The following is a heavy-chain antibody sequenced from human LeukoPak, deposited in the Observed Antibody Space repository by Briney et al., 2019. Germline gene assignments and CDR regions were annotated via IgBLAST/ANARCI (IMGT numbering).Heavy chain of an antibody. CDR2: INHSGST. CDR3: ARHPLGYSFDY. CDR1: GGSFSGYY. J-gene: IGHJ4*02. D-gene: IGHD3-22*01. V-gene: IGHV4-34*01. Sequence: SSETLSLTCAVYGGSFSGYYWSWIRQPPGKGLEWIGEINHSGSTNYNPPLKSRVTISVDTSKNQFSLKLSSVTAADTAVYYFARHPLGYSFDYWGQGALVTVSS.